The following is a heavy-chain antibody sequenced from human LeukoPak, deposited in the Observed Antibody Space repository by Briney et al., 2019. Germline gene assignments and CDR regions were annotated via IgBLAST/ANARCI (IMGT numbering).Heavy chain of an antibody. Sequence: PSETLSLTCSVSGESITTRHYYWGWIRQPPGKGLEWIGSIYYGEATSYNPSLMSRGTITIDTSSNHFPLRLTSVTAADTAVYYCAKGGDSYKVGNYWGQGTLVTVSS. CDR2: IYYGEAT. CDR1: GESITTRHYY. CDR3: AKGGDSYKVGNY. V-gene: IGHV4-39*06. J-gene: IGHJ4*02. D-gene: IGHD5-24*01.